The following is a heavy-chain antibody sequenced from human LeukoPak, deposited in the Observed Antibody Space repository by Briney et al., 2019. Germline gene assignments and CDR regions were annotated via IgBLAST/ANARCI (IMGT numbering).Heavy chain of an antibody. CDR3: ARVGGMTTINNAAFDI. Sequence: SETLSLTCPVSGGSLNSYYWNWLRQPPGKGLEWIGYIYHSGSTNYNPSLKSRVTISLDTSKNQFSMKLTSVTAADTAIYYCARVGGMTTINNAAFDIWGQGTMVTVSS. D-gene: IGHD5-24*01. CDR2: IYHSGST. CDR1: GGSLNSYY. J-gene: IGHJ3*02. V-gene: IGHV4-59*01.